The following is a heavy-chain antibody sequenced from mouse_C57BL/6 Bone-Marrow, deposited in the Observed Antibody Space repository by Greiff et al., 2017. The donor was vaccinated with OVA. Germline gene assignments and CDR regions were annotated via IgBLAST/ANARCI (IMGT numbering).Heavy chain of an antibody. CDR2: IYPRSGNT. CDR1: GYTFTSYG. Sequence: VKLQESGAELARPGASVKLSCKASGYTFTSYGISWVKQRTGQGLEWIGEIYPRSGNTYYNEKFKGKATLTADKSSSTAYMELRSLTSEDSAVYFCARSSYYSNYLDFDYWGQGTTLTVSS. V-gene: IGHV1-81*01. CDR3: ARSSYYSNYLDFDY. J-gene: IGHJ2*01. D-gene: IGHD2-5*01.